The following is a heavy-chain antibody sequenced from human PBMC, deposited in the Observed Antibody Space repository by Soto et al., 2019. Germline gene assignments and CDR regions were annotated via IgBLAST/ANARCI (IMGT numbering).Heavy chain of an antibody. CDR2: IYYSGST. D-gene: IGHD4-17*01. J-gene: IGHJ4*02. CDR1: GGSISSYY. Sequence: SETLSLTCTVSGGSISSYYWSWFRQPPGKGLEWIGYIYYSGSTNYNPSLKSRVTISVDTSKNQFSLKLSSVTAADTAVYYCASGTVTTADYWGQGTLVTVSS. CDR3: ASGTVTTADY. V-gene: IGHV4-59*08.